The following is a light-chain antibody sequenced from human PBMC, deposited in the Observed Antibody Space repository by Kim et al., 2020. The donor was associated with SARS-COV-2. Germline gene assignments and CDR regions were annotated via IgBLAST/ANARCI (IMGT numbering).Light chain of an antibody. CDR2: GAS. Sequence: VLTQSPDTLSLSSGERATLSCRASQSVKSDYVAWYQQKAGQAPRLLIYGASTRATGIPDRFSGSGSGTDFSLSISRLEPEDFAVYYCQQYGGSPWTFGQGTKVDIK. CDR3: QQYGGSPWT. V-gene: IGKV3-20*01. J-gene: IGKJ1*01. CDR1: QSVKSDY.